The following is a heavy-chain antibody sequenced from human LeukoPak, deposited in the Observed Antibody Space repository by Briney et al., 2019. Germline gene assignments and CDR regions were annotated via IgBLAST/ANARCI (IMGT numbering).Heavy chain of an antibody. CDR1: ASGFSFSSYE. J-gene: IGHJ6*03. CDR2: IGFGGII. D-gene: IGHD3-22*01. Sequence: GGSLRLSCAASGSASGFSFSSYEMNWVRQAPGKGLEWVAYIGFGGIIYYEDSVKGRFTISRDNAKNSLYLQMNSLRAEDTAVYYCARVGKYYYDSSGYPSYYYYYMDVWGKGTTVTVSS. V-gene: IGHV3-48*03. CDR3: ARVGKYYYDSSGYPSYYYYYMDV.